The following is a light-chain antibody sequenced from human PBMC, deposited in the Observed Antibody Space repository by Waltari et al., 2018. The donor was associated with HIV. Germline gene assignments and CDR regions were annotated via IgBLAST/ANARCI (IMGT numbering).Light chain of an antibody. J-gene: IGLJ2*01. CDR2: EDS. V-gene: IGLV3-10*01. CDR3: YSTDSSGFGV. CDR1: ALPKKY. Sequence: YELTQPPSVSVYPGQTDRITCSGDALPKKYAYWYKQKSGQAPVLVIYEDSKRPSGIPERLSVSRSGTMATLTISGAQVEDEGDYHCYSTDSSGFGVFGGGTKLTVL.